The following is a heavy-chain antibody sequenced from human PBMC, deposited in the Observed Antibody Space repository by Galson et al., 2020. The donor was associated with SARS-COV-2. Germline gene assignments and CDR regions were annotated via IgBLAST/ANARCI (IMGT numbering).Heavy chain of an antibody. CDR1: GGSISDYH. CDR2: IYYTGRT. V-gene: IGHV4-59*01. CDR3: ARDASRGLDP. D-gene: IGHD2-2*01. J-gene: IGHJ5*02. Sequence: SETLSLTCTLSGGSISDYHWSWIRQPPGKGLEWIGYIYYTGRTTYNPSLKSRVTISIDTSKRQFSLTLSSVTAADTAVYYCARDASRGLDPWGQGTLVTVSS.